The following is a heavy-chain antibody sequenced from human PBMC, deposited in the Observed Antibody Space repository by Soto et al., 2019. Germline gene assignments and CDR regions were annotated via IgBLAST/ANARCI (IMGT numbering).Heavy chain of an antibody. CDR2: ISGSGAYT. V-gene: IGHV3-23*01. CDR1: GFTFRNYA. Sequence: EVQLLESGGGLVRPGGSLRLSCGASGFTFRNYAMTWVGQAPGKGLEWVSGISGSGAYTNYADSVKGRFTISRDNSKDTLFLQMNSLRADDTAVYYCAKSTIFAVVFGWFDPWGQGTLVTVSS. CDR3: AKSTIFAVVFGWFDP. D-gene: IGHD3-3*01. J-gene: IGHJ5*02.